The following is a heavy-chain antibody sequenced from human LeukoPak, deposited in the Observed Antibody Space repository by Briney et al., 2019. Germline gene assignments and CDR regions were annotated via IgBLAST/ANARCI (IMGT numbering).Heavy chain of an antibody. J-gene: IGHJ6*03. CDR3: ARGLGVVVPAASSYYYMDV. V-gene: IGHV4-39*07. CDR2: IYYSGST. D-gene: IGHD2-2*01. Sequence: KPSETLSLTCTVSGGSISSSSYYWGWIRQPPGKGLEWIGSIYYSGSTYYNPSLKSRVTISVDTSRNQFSLKLSSVTAADTAVYYCARGLGVVVPAASSYYYMDVWGKGTTVTVSS. CDR1: GGSISSSSYY.